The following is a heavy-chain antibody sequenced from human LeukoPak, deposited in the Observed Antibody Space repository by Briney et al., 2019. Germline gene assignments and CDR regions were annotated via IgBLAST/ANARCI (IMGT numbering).Heavy chain of an antibody. J-gene: IGHJ4*02. CDR3: AKDGGDDFWSGYTDY. Sequence: PGGSLRLSCAASGFTFSSYAMSWVRQAPGKGLEWVSAISGSGGSTYYADSVKGRFTISRDNSKNTLYLQMNSLRAEDTAVYYCAKDGGDDFWSGYTDYWGQGTLVTVSS. D-gene: IGHD3-3*01. CDR1: GFTFSSYA. V-gene: IGHV3-23*01. CDR2: ISGSGGST.